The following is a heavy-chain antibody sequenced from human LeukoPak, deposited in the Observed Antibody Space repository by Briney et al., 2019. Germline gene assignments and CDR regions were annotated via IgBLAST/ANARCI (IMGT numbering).Heavy chain of an antibody. J-gene: IGHJ5*02. CDR2: ISWNSGSI. V-gene: IGHV3-9*01. Sequence: GGSLRLSCAASGFTFDDYAMRWVRQAPGKGLEWVSGISWNSGSIGYADSVKGRFTISRDNAKNSLYLQMNSLRAEDTALYYCAKADAWGQGTLVTVSS. CDR1: GFTFDDYA. CDR3: AKADA.